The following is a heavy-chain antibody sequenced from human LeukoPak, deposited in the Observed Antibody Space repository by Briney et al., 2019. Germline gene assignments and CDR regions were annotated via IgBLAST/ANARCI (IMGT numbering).Heavy chain of an antibody. D-gene: IGHD2-21*01. Sequence: PGGSLRLSCAASGFTFSSYWMHWVRQAPGKGLVWVSRINTDGSSTSYADSVKGRFTISRDNAKNTLYLQMNSLRAEDTAVYYCARVAYCGGDCYIGIDYWGQGTLVIVSS. J-gene: IGHJ4*02. CDR2: INTDGSST. V-gene: IGHV3-74*01. CDR3: ARVAYCGGDCYIGIDY. CDR1: GFTFSSYW.